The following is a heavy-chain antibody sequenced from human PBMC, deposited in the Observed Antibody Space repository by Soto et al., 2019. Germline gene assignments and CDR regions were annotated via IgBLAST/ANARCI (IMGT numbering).Heavy chain of an antibody. D-gene: IGHD3-22*01. V-gene: IGHV4-39*01. Sequence: SETLSLTCTVSGGSISSSDYYWGWIRQPPGKGLEWIGSIYYSGSTYYNPSLKSRVTISVDTSRNQFSLKLSSVTAADTAVYYCARQGHYDSSGYYENFDYWGQGTLVTVSS. CDR2: IYYSGST. J-gene: IGHJ4*02. CDR1: GGSISSSDYY. CDR3: ARQGHYDSSGYYENFDY.